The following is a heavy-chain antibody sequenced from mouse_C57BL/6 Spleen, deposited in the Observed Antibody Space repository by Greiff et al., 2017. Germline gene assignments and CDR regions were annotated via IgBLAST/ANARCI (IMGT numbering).Heavy chain of an antibody. Sequence: QVQLKQSGAELVRPGASVTLSCKASGYTFTDYEMHWVKQTPVHGLAWIGAIDPETGGTAYNQKFKGEAILAADKSTSTACMALHSLTSEDSAVWYCTGRYDGCYFAYWGQGTLVTVSA. CDR3: TGRYDGCYFAY. D-gene: IGHD2-3*01. V-gene: IGHV1-15*01. CDR2: IDPETGGT. CDR1: GYTFTDYE. J-gene: IGHJ3*01.